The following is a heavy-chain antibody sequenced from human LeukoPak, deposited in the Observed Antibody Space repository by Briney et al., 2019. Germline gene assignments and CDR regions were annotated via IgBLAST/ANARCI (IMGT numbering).Heavy chain of an antibody. CDR3: ARDWDSGSYYFDY. Sequence: ASVKVSCKASGYTFTGYYMHWVRQAPGQGLEWMGWINPNSGGTNYAQKFQGRVTMTRGTSISTAYMELSRLRSDDTAVYYCARDWDSGSYYFDYWGQGTLVTVSS. V-gene: IGHV1-2*02. J-gene: IGHJ4*02. CDR2: INPNSGGT. D-gene: IGHD1-26*01. CDR1: GYTFTGYY.